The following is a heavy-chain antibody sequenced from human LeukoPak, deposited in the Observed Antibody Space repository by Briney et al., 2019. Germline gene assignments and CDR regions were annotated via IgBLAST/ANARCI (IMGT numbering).Heavy chain of an antibody. CDR1: GFTLSNHW. V-gene: IGHV3-7*03. Sequence: GGSLRLSCAASGFTLSNHWMTWVRQVPGRGPEWVANVNRDGSETYYLDSVKGRFTISRDNAKSSLNLQMNSLRAEDTALYYCVRNNTMDVWGQGTAVIVSS. D-gene: IGHD2/OR15-2a*01. CDR2: VNRDGSET. CDR3: VRNNTMDV. J-gene: IGHJ6*02.